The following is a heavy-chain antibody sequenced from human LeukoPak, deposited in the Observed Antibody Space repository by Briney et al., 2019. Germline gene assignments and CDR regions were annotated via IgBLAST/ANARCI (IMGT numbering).Heavy chain of an antibody. J-gene: IGHJ5*02. V-gene: IGHV3-23*01. D-gene: IGHD1-26*01. CDR1: GFTFSSYA. Sequence: PGGSLRLSCAASGFTFSSYAMSWVRQAPGKGLEWVSAISGSGGSTYYADSVKGRFTISRDNSKNTLYLQMNSLRAEDTAVYYCAKGVRSGTYYNCFDPWGQGTLVTVSS. CDR2: ISGSGGST. CDR3: AKGVRSGTYYNCFDP.